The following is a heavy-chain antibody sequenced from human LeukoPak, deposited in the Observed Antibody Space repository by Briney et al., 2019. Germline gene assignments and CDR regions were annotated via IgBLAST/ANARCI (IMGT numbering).Heavy chain of an antibody. V-gene: IGHV4-34*01. D-gene: IGHD4-17*01. CDR3: AGDPSYGAYAFFDY. CDR2: ITHIGGA. Sequence: SETRSLTWAVDGGSFSGYYWIWIRQPAGKGLEWIGEITHIGGANYNPYLESRVSISLDTSTKKLSLNLRSVPAADTAVYYCAGDPSYGAYAFFDYWGQGTLVTVSS. CDR1: GGSFSGYY. J-gene: IGHJ4*02.